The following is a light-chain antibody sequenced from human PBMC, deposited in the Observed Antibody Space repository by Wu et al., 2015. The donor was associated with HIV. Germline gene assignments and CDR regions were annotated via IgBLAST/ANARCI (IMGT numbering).Light chain of an antibody. CDR3: QQYNNWPRT. CDR2: EAS. CDR1: QSVRSN. V-gene: IGKV3-15*01. Sequence: EIVITQSPATLSVSPGERATLSCRASQSVRSNLAWYQHKPGQGPRLLIYEASTRATGVPARFSGSASGTEFTLTISSLQSEDFAVYYCQQYNNWPRTFGQGTKVEIK. J-gene: IGKJ1*01.